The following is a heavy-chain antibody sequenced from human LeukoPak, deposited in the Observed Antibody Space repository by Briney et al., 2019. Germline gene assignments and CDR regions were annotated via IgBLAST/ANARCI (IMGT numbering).Heavy chain of an antibody. D-gene: IGHD1-26*01. CDR3: ARALSGTYGLFQH. CDR2: IYYSGST. J-gene: IGHJ1*01. CDR1: TGAISGYY. Sequence: SETLSLTCTVSTGAISGYYWSWIRQPPGKGLEWIGYIYYSGSTNYNPSLQSRVTISVDTSNNQFSLRLRSVTAADTAVYYCARALSGTYGLFQHWGQGTLVTVSS. V-gene: IGHV4-59*08.